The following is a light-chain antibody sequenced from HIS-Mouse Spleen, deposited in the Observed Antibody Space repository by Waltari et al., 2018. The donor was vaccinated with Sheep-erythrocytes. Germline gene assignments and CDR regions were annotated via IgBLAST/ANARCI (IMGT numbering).Light chain of an antibody. CDR3: GTWDSSLSACRV. J-gene: IGLJ3*02. CDR1: SSNIGNNY. Sequence: QSVLTQPPSVSAAPGQKVTISCSGSSSNIGNNYVSWYQQLPGTAPTLLIYDNNTRPSGIPDRFSGSKAGTSATLGITGLQTGDEADYYCGTWDSSLSACRVFGGGTKLTVL. V-gene: IGLV1-51*01. CDR2: DNN.